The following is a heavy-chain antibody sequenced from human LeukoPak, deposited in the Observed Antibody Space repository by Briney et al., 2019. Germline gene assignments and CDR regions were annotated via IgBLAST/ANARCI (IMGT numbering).Heavy chain of an antibody. CDR1: GGSISSYY. Sequence: SETLSPTCTVSGGSISSYYWSWIRQPPGKGLEWIGYIYYSGSTNYNPSLKSRVTISVDTSKNQFSLKLSSVTAADTAVYYCARGGVGALDYWGQGTLVTVSS. CDR3: ARGGVGALDY. CDR2: IYYSGST. J-gene: IGHJ4*02. D-gene: IGHD1-26*01. V-gene: IGHV4-59*01.